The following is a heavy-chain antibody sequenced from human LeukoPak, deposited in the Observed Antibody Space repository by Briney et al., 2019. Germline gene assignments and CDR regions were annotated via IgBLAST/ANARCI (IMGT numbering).Heavy chain of an antibody. CDR3: ARVYNYGFDY. CDR2: IYTGGNT. Sequence: PGESLRLSCAAPEFIVSSSHISWVRQAPGKGLEWVSVIYTGGNTYYADSVKGRFIVSRDNSKNTLYLQMNSLRAEDAAVYYCARVYNYGFDYWGPGTLVTVSS. D-gene: IGHD5-18*01. CDR1: EFIVSSSH. V-gene: IGHV3-53*01. J-gene: IGHJ4*02.